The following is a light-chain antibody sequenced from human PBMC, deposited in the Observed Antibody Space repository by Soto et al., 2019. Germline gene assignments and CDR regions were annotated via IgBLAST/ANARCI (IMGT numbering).Light chain of an antibody. CDR3: RQYGSSPLT. V-gene: IGKV3-20*01. Sequence: EIVLTQSPGTLSLSPGERATLSCRASQSVSSSYLAWYQQKPGQAPRLLIYGASSRATGIPDRFSGSGSGTDFTLTISRLEPEDFAVYYCRQYGSSPLTFRQGTRLEIK. J-gene: IGKJ5*01. CDR1: QSVSSSY. CDR2: GAS.